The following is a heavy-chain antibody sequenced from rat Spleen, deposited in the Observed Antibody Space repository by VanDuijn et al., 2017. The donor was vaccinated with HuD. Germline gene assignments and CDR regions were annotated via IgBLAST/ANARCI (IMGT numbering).Heavy chain of an antibody. CDR1: GFTFSNYY. V-gene: IGHV5-25*01. CDR3: ARQVLTRDYFDY. D-gene: IGHD1-3*01. Sequence: EVQLVESGGGLVQPGKSLKLSCAALGFTFSNYYMAWVRQAPTKGLEWVASISTGGGNTYYRDSVKGRFTISRDNAKSTLYLQMDSLRSEDTATYYCARQVLTRDYFDYWGQGVMVTVSS. J-gene: IGHJ2*01. CDR2: ISTGGGNT.